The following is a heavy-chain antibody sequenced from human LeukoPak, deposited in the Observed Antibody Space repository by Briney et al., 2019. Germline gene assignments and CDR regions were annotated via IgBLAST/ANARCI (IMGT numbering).Heavy chain of an antibody. CDR2: INPSGGST. Sequence: ASVKVSCKASGYTFSSYYMHWVRQAPGEGLEWMGIINPSGGSTSYAQKFQGRVTMTRDMSTSTVHMELSSLRAEDTAVYYCARGGHGTSVAVAGTGDYWGQGTLVTVSS. J-gene: IGHJ4*02. CDR1: GYTFSSYY. V-gene: IGHV1-46*01. CDR3: ARGGHGTSVAVAGTGDY. D-gene: IGHD6-19*01.